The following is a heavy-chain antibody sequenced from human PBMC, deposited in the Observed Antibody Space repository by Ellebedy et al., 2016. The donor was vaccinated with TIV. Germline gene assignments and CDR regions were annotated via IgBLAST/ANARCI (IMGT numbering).Heavy chain of an antibody. V-gene: IGHV3-30*02. D-gene: IGHD3-10*01. J-gene: IGHJ4*02. Sequence: PGGSLRLSCAASGFSFSAFGMHWVRQAPGKGLEWVAFIRYDGSKKYFANSVKGRFTISRGSSTLYLQMNSLRAEDAAVYYCAKESPAIYGSGIDYWGQGTLVTVSS. CDR1: GFSFSAFG. CDR2: IRYDGSKK. CDR3: AKESPAIYGSGIDY.